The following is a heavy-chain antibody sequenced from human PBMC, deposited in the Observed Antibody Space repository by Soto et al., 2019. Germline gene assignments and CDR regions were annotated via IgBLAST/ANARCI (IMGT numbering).Heavy chain of an antibody. CDR1: GFTFSSYV. V-gene: IGHV3-30*04. Sequence: QVQLVESGGGVVQPGTSLRLSCAASGFTFSSYVMHWVRQAPGKGLEWVAAISDDGRNKYYADSVRGRFTISRDNSKNTVYLQMNRLRAEDKAVYYCVRDSESGYDSGGPLGYWGQGTLVTVSS. J-gene: IGHJ4*02. D-gene: IGHD5-12*01. CDR2: ISDDGRNK. CDR3: VRDSESGYDSGGPLGY.